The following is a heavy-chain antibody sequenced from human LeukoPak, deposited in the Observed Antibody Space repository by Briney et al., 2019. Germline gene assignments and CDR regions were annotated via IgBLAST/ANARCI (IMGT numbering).Heavy chain of an antibody. Sequence: SETLSLTCTVSGGSISSSTYYWGWIRQPPGKGLEWIGSIYYSGSTYYNPSLKSRVTISVDTSKNQFSLKLSSVTAADTAVYYCARERGVVVTDIPGHYYYMDVWGKGTTVTISS. V-gene: IGHV4-39*07. CDR2: IYYSGST. CDR1: GGSISSSTYY. CDR3: ARERGVVVTDIPGHYYYMDV. D-gene: IGHD2-21*02. J-gene: IGHJ6*03.